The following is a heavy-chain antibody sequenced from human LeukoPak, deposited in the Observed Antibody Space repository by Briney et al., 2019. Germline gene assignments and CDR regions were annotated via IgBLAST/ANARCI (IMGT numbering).Heavy chain of an antibody. CDR1: GFTFSSYA. CDR2: ISYDGSNK. D-gene: IGHD3-10*01. V-gene: IGHV3-30-3*01. Sequence: GRSLRLSCAASGFTFSSYAMHWVRQAPGKGLEWVAVISYDGSNKYYADSVKGRFTISRDNSKNTLYLQMNSLRAEDTAVYYCARRGETVLLWFGELDDWFDPWGQGTLVTVSS. CDR3: ARRGETVLLWFGELDDWFDP. J-gene: IGHJ5*02.